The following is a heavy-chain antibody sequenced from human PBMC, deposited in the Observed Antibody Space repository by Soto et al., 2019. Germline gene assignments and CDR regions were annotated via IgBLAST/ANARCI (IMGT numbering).Heavy chain of an antibody. CDR1: GFTFSSYG. CDR3: AKIAWFGEFGDY. CDR2: ISYDGSNK. V-gene: IGHV3-30*18. Sequence: QVQLVESGGGVVQPGRSLRLSCAASGFTFSSYGMHWVRRAPGKGLEWVAVISYDGSNKYYADSVKGRFTISRDNSKNTLYLQMNSLRAEDTAVYYCAKIAWFGEFGDYWGQGTLVTVSS. J-gene: IGHJ4*02. D-gene: IGHD3-10*01.